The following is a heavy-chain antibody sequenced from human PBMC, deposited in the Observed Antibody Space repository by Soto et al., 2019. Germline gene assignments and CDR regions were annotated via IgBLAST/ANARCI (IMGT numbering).Heavy chain of an antibody. CDR1: GFIFSGAA. J-gene: IGHJ4*02. Sequence: EVQLVESGGSLVQPGGSLKLSCAASGFIFSGAAVHWVRQASRKGLEWVGSILSKAGNYATAYPASMKGRFTISRDDSENTAFLQMNSLKTDDTAVYYCIRGGSPYFYDYWGQGTLVAVSS. V-gene: IGHV3-73*01. CDR2: ILSKAGNYAT. CDR3: IRGGSPYFYDY.